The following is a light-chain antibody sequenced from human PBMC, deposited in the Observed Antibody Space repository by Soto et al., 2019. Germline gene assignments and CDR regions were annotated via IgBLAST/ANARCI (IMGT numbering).Light chain of an antibody. CDR1: QSVSSSY. V-gene: IGKV3-20*01. Sequence: EIVLTQSPGTLSLSPGERATLSCRASQSVSSSYLAWYQQKPGQAPRLLSYGASSRATGIPDRISGSGSGTDFTLTISRLEPEDFAVYYCQQYGSSPPYTFGQGTKLEIK. CDR3: QQYGSSPPYT. CDR2: GAS. J-gene: IGKJ2*01.